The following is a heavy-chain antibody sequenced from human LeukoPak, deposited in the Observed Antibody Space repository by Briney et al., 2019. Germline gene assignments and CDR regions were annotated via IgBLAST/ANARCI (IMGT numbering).Heavy chain of an antibody. Sequence: SETLSLTCTVSGGSISSTSHYWGWIRQPPGKGLEWIGSIYYSGSTYYNPSLKSRVTISVDTSKNQFSLKLSSVTAAHTAVYYCARDPVGANYYYYAMDVWGQGTTVTVSS. CDR1: GGSISSTSHY. CDR2: IYYSGST. J-gene: IGHJ6*02. V-gene: IGHV4-39*02. D-gene: IGHD3-10*01. CDR3: ARDPVGANYYYYAMDV.